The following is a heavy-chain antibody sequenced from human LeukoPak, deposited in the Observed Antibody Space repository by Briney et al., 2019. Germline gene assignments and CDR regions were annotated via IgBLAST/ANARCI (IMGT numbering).Heavy chain of an antibody. V-gene: IGHV3-72*01. CDR1: GFTFSDHY. CDR3: ARAQQGAPFDY. D-gene: IGHD1-26*01. CDR2: SRKKANSYTT. J-gene: IGHJ4*02. Sequence: PGGSLRLSCAASGFTFSDHYMDWVRQAPGKGLEWVGRSRKKANSYTTAYAGSVKGRFTISRDDSNHSPYLQMNSLKTEDTSVYYCARAQQGAPFDYWGQGTLVTVSS.